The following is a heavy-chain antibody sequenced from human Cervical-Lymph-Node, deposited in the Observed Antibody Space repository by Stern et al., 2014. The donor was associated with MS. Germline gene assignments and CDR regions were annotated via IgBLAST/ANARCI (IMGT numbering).Heavy chain of an antibody. CDR3: ATRIAVAGPFDY. Sequence: QVQLQQWGAGLLKPSETLSLTCAVYGGSFSGYYWSWIRQPPGKVLEWIGEINHSGSTNYNPSLKSRVTISVDTSKNQFSLKLSSVTAADTAVYYCATRIAVAGPFDYWGQGTLVTVSS. D-gene: IGHD6-19*01. CDR2: INHSGST. V-gene: IGHV4-34*01. CDR1: GGSFSGYY. J-gene: IGHJ4*02.